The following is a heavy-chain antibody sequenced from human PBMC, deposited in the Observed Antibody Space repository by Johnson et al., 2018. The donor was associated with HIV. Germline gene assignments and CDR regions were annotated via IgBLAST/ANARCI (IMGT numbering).Heavy chain of an antibody. D-gene: IGHD2-15*01. V-gene: IGHV3-13*01. J-gene: IGHJ3*02. CDR1: GFTFSSYD. CDR3: ARVHCSGGNCYFWALGWAFDI. Sequence: VQLVESGGGLVQPGGSLRLSCAASGFTFSSYDMHWVRQATGKGLEWVSAIGTAGDTYYPGSVKGRFTISRENAKNSLYLQMNSLRAEDTAVYYCARVHCSGGNCYFWALGWAFDIWGQGTMVTVSS. CDR2: IGTAGDT.